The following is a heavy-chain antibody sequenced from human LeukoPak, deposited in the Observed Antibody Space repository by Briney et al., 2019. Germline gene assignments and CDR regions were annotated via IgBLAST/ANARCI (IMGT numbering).Heavy chain of an antibody. Sequence: SETLSLTCLVSGGSISSSSYYWGWIRQPPGKELEWIGSIYYSGSTYYNPSLKSRVTISVDTSKIQFSLKLSSVTAADTAVYYCARFSYYYYYMDVWGKGTTVTVSS. CDR1: GGSISSSSYY. CDR3: ARFSYYYYYMDV. V-gene: IGHV4-39*01. CDR2: IYYSGST. J-gene: IGHJ6*03.